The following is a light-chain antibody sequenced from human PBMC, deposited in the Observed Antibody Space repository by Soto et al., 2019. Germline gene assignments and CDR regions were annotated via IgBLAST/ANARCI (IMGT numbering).Light chain of an antibody. Sequence: EIVMTQSPATLSVSPGESATLSCRASQSISSELAWYQQKPGQPPRLLIYGASTMATGVPSRFSGSGSGSDFTLPISRLQSEDFAVYYCQQGHNLPLTFGQGTRLEI. CDR3: QQGHNLPLT. V-gene: IGKV3-15*01. CDR2: GAS. CDR1: QSISSE. J-gene: IGKJ2*01.